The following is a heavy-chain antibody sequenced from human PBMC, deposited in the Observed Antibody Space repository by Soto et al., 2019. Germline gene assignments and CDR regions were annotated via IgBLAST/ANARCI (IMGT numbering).Heavy chain of an antibody. CDR2: IRSKAYGGTT. D-gene: IGHD6-13*01. Sequence: GGSLRLSCTASGFTFGDYAMSWFRQAPGKGLEWVGFIRSKAYGGTTEYAASVKGRFTISRDDSKSIAYLQMNSLKTEDTAVYYCTREKDSSWYDHVDYWGQGTLVTVSS. CDR3: TREKDSSWYDHVDY. V-gene: IGHV3-49*03. CDR1: GFTFGDYA. J-gene: IGHJ4*02.